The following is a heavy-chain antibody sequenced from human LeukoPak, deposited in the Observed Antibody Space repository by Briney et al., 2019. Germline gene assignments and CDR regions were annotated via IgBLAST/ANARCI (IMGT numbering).Heavy chain of an antibody. J-gene: IGHJ6*03. V-gene: IGHV1-18*01. CDR3: ARVRNYYDSSGYYRGAPYYYYYYMDV. Sequence: GASVKVSCKASGYTFTSYGISWVRQAPGQGLEWMGWISAYNGNTNYAQKLQGRVTMTTDTSTSTAYMELRSLRSDDTAVYYCARVRNYYDSSGYYRGAPYYYYYYMDVWGKGTTVTISS. CDR1: GYTFTSYG. CDR2: ISAYNGNT. D-gene: IGHD3-22*01.